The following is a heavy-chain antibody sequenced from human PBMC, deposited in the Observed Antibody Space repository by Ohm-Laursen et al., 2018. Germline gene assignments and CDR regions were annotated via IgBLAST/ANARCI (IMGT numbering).Heavy chain of an antibody. CDR1: GFTFTSSA. J-gene: IGHJ4*02. CDR3: AAGYSSGWYGSGY. D-gene: IGHD6-19*01. V-gene: IGHV1-58*02. CDR2: IVVGSGNT. Sequence: SVKVSCKVSGFTFTSSAMQWVRQARGQRLEWIGWIVVGSGNTNYAQKFQERVTITRDMSTSTAYMELSSLRSEDTAVYYCAAGYSSGWYGSGYWGQGTLVTVSS.